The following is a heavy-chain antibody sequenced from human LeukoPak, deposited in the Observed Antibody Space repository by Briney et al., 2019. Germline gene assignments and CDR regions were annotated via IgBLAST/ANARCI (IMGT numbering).Heavy chain of an antibody. CDR1: GFTFSSYA. Sequence: GGSLRLSCAASGFTFSSYAMSWVRQAPGKGLEWVSAISGSGGSTYYADSVKGRFTISRDNSKNTLYLQMNSLRAEDTAVYYCAKNYDPSSRYSPFDYWGQGTLVTVSS. J-gene: IGHJ4*02. V-gene: IGHV3-23*01. D-gene: IGHD6-13*01. CDR2: ISGSGGST. CDR3: AKNYDPSSRYSPFDY.